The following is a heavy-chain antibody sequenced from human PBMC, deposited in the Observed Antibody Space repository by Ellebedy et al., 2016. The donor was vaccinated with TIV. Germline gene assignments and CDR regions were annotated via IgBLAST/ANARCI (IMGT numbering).Heavy chain of an antibody. J-gene: IGHJ2*01. CDR3: ARAGYDFWSGYYTDWYFDL. D-gene: IGHD3-3*01. V-gene: IGHV1-18*01. CDR2: ISAYNGNT. Sequence: ASVKVFCKASGYTFTSYGISWVRQAPGQGLEWMGWISAYNGNTNYAQKFQGRVTMTTDTSTSTAYMELRSLRSDDTAVYYCARAGYDFWSGYYTDWYFDLWGRGTLVTVSS. CDR1: GYTFTSYG.